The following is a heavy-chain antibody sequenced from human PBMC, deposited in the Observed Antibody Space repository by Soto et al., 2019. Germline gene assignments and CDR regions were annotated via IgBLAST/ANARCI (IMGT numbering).Heavy chain of an antibody. CDR2: ISYDGSNK. Sequence: GGSLRLSCAASGFTFSSYGMHWVRQAPGKGLEWVAVISYDGSNKYYADSVKGRFTISRDNSKNTLYLQMNSLRAEDTAVYYCAKDQAVGNWFEPWGQGTLVTVSS. J-gene: IGHJ5*02. CDR1: GFTFSSYG. V-gene: IGHV3-30*18. CDR3: AKDQAVGNWFEP.